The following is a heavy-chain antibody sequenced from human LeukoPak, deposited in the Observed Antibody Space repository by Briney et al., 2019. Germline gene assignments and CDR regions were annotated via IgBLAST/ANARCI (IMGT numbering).Heavy chain of an antibody. CDR3: ASREIASPGSYGDYQIRRPWDAFDI. Sequence: SSETLSLTCTVSGGSISSSSYYWGWIRHPPGKGLEWFGSIYYSGSTYYNPSLKSRVTISVDTSKNQFSLKLSSVTAADTAVYYCASREIASPGSYGDYQIRRPWDAFDIWGQGTMVTVSS. CDR2: IYYSGST. V-gene: IGHV4-39*01. D-gene: IGHD4-17*01. CDR1: GGSISSSSYY. J-gene: IGHJ3*02.